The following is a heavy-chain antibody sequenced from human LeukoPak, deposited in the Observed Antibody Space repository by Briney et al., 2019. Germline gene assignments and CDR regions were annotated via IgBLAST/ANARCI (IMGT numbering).Heavy chain of an antibody. CDR3: ARYRVITNDYFDS. D-gene: IGHD3-16*01. Sequence: GGSLRLSCAASGFTFGDYYMTWIRQAPGKGLEWLSYISNSGNTIREADSVKGRFTISRDNTQNSLLLHMKSLRAEDTAVYFCARYRVITNDYFDSWGQGTLVTVSP. J-gene: IGHJ4*02. V-gene: IGHV3-11*01. CDR1: GFTFGDYY. CDR2: ISNSGNTI.